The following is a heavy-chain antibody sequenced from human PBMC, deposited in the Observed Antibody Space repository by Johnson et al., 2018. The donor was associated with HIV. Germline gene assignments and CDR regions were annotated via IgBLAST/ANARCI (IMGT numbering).Heavy chain of an antibody. Sequence: QMQLVESGGGVVQPGRSLRLSCAASGFTFSSYAMHWVSQAPGKGLEWVAVISYDGSNKYYADSVKGRFTIYRDNSKNTLYLQMNSLRAEDTAVYYCARGGDDAFDIWGQGTMVTVSS. V-gene: IGHV3-30*04. CDR2: ISYDGSNK. CDR1: GFTFSSYA. D-gene: IGHD7-27*01. J-gene: IGHJ3*02. CDR3: ARGGDDAFDI.